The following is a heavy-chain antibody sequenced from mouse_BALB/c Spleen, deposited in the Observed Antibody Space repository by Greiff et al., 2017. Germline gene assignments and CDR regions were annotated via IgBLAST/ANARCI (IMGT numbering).Heavy chain of an antibody. CDR3: NAWATASSDY. Sequence: VQLQQSGAELVRPGASVKLSCTASGFNINDYYMHWVKQRPEQGLEWIGWIDPENGDTEYAPKFQGKATMTADTSSNTAYLQLSSLTSEDTAVYYCNAWATASSDYWGQGTTLTVSS. V-gene: IGHV14-4*02. CDR1: GFNINDYY. CDR2: IDPENGDT. J-gene: IGHJ2*01. D-gene: IGHD1-2*01.